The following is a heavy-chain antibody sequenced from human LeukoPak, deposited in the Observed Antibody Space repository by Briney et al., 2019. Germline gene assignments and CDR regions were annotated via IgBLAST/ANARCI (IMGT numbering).Heavy chain of an antibody. Sequence: GGSLRLSCAASGFTFSSYAMHWVRQAPGKGLEWVAVISYDGSNKYHADSVKGRFTISRDNSKSTLYLQMNSLRAEDTAVYYCARDLGYYDSSGYQGLDYWGQGTLVTVSS. V-gene: IGHV3-30-3*01. D-gene: IGHD3-22*01. CDR3: ARDLGYYDSSGYQGLDY. CDR1: GFTFSSYA. J-gene: IGHJ4*02. CDR2: ISYDGSNK.